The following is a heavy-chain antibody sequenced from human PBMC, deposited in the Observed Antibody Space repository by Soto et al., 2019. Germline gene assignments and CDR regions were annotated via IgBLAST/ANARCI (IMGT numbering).Heavy chain of an antibody. CDR3: ARGAVNYDSSGYYSDAFDI. D-gene: IGHD3-22*01. J-gene: IGHJ3*02. CDR2: IIPIFGTA. CDR1: GGTFSSYA. V-gene: IGHV1-69*01. Sequence: QVQLVQSGAEVKKPGSSVKVSCKASGGTFSSYAISWVRQAPGQGLEWMGGIIPIFGTANYAQKFQGRVTITADESTSTAYMELSSLRSEDTAVYYCARGAVNYDSSGYYSDAFDIWGQGTMGTVSS.